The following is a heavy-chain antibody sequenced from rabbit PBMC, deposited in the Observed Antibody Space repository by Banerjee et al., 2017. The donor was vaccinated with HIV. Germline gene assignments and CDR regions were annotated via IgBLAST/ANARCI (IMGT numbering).Heavy chain of an antibody. CDR3: ARDAGNDYYVYFVL. Sequence: QEQLEESGGDLVKPGASLTLTCTASGFSFSISYYMCWVRQAPGKGLEWIACIDTSSGNTYYASWAKGRFTISKTSSTTVTLQMTSLTVADTATYFCARDAGNDYYVYFVLWGPGTLVTVS. CDR1: GFSFSISYY. D-gene: IGHD1-1*01. J-gene: IGHJ4*01. CDR2: IDTSSGNT. V-gene: IGHV1S45*01.